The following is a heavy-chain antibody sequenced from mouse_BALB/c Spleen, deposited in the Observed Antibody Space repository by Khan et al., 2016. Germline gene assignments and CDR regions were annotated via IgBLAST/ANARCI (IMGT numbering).Heavy chain of an antibody. J-gene: IGHJ2*01. V-gene: IGHV9-1*02. CDR1: GYTFTNYG. D-gene: IGHD1-1*01. CDR2: INTYTGEP. Sequence: QIQLVQSGPELKKPGETVKISCKASGYTFTNYGMNWVKQAPGKGLKWMGWINTYTGEPTYADDFKGRFAFSLETSASTVYLQLNNLKNEDMATYCGATFYLYYIDYWGQGTTLTVSS. CDR3: ATFYLYYIDY.